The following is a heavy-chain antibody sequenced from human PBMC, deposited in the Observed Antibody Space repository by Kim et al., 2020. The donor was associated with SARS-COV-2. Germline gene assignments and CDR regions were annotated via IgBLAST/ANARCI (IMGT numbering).Heavy chain of an antibody. CDR1: GFRFNIFW. Sequence: GGSLRLSCAASGFRFNIFWIHWVRQGPGKGLTWVSCIDHTGTYVKYADAVKGRFTIFRDNAKSTVYLQMNSLEVADTAVYYCARVGTSGFDSWGQGALVTVSS. V-gene: IGHV3-74*03. CDR3: ARVGTSGFDS. CDR2: IDHTGTYV. D-gene: IGHD1-26*01. J-gene: IGHJ4*02.